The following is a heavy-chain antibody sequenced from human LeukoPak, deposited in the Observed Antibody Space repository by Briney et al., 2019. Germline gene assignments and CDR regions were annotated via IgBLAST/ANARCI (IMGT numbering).Heavy chain of an antibody. CDR3: ARDLGGRFGGFYFDY. D-gene: IGHD2-15*01. CDR1: GYSISSGYY. V-gene: IGHV4-38-2*02. CDR2: IYYSGST. Sequence: SETLSLTCTISGYSISSGYYWGWIRQPPGKGLEWIGSIYYSGSTYYNPSLKSRVTISVDTSKNQFSLKLSSVTAADTAVYFCARDLGGRFGGFYFDYWGQGTLVTVSS. J-gene: IGHJ4*02.